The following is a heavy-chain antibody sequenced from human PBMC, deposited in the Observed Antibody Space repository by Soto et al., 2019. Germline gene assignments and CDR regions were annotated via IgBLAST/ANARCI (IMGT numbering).Heavy chain of an antibody. V-gene: IGHV3-66*01. CDR1: GFTVSSNY. CDR2: IYSGGST. CDR3: ARDERSAAATDWFDP. J-gene: IGHJ5*02. D-gene: IGHD6-13*01. Sequence: EVQLVESGGGLVQPGGSLRLSCAASGFTVSSNYMSWVRQAPGKGLEWVSVIYSGGSTYYADSVKGRFTISRDNSKNTLYLQMNSLRAEDTAVYYCARDERSAAATDWFDPWCQGTLVTVSS.